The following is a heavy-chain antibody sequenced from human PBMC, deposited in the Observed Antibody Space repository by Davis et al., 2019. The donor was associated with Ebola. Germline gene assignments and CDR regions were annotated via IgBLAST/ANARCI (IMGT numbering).Heavy chain of an antibody. J-gene: IGHJ3*02. Sequence: GESLKISCKASGNSFASHWIGWVRQMPGKGLEWMGIIYTGDSDTRYSPSFRGQVTISADKSIKTAFLQWSSLKASDTAMYYCASLRRTITGMDDAFDIWGQGTQVTVSS. CDR2: IYTGDSDT. D-gene: IGHD2-8*02. CDR1: GNSFASHW. V-gene: IGHV5-51*01. CDR3: ASLRRTITGMDDAFDI.